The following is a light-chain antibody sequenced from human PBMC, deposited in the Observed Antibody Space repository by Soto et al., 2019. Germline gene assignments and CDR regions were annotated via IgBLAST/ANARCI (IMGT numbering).Light chain of an antibody. J-gene: IGLJ3*02. CDR2: SNN. CDR3: AAWDDSLNGNWV. Sequence: QAVVTQPPSASGTPGQRVTISCSGSSSNIGSNTVNWYQQLPRTAPKLLIYSNNQRPSGVPDRFSGSKSGTSASLAISGLQSEDEAEYYCAAWDDSLNGNWVFGGGTKLTVL. V-gene: IGLV1-44*01. CDR1: SSNIGSNT.